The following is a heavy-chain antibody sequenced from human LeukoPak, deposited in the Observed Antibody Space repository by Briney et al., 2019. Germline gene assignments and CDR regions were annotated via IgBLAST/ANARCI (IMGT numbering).Heavy chain of an antibody. Sequence: VASVKVSCKVSGYTLTELSMHWVRQAPGKGLEWMGGFDPEDGETIYAQKFQGRVTMTEDTSTDTAYMELSSLRSEDTAVYYCATASYCSSTSCPLIAYYLDYWGQGTLVTVSS. D-gene: IGHD2-2*01. CDR3: ATASYCSSTSCPLIAYYLDY. J-gene: IGHJ4*02. CDR2: FDPEDGET. V-gene: IGHV1-24*01. CDR1: GYTLTELS.